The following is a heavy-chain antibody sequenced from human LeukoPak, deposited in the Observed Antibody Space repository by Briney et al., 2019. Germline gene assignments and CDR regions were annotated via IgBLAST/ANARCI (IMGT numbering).Heavy chain of an antibody. CDR1: GFTFSSYA. V-gene: IGHV3-23*01. CDR2: ISGSGGST. Sequence: GGSLRLSCAASGFTFSSYAMSWVRQAPGKGLEWVSAISGSGGSTYYADSVKGRFTISRDNSENTLYLQMSSLRAEDTAVYYCVKAIFFGSGYYYGYWGQGTLVTVSS. D-gene: IGHD3-22*01. J-gene: IGHJ4*02. CDR3: VKAIFFGSGYYYGY.